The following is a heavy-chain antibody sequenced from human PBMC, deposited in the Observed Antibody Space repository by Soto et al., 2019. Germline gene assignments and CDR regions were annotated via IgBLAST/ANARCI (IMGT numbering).Heavy chain of an antibody. Sequence: PGWSLRLSCASSVFAFDNGMTCVRQAPGKGLEWISTVDYSGNSQHYADSVKGRFTISGDKSRDTIALQMSNLRAEDTALYYCVSWVTAHFDNWGQGTLVTVSS. D-gene: IGHD2-21*02. J-gene: IGHJ4*02. CDR1: VFAFDNG. V-gene: IGHV3-23*05. CDR3: VSWVTAHFDN. CDR2: VDYSGNSQ.